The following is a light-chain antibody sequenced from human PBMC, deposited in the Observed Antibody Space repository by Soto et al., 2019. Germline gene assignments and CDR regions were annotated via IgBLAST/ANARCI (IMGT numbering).Light chain of an antibody. J-gene: IGKJ4*01. CDR2: AAF. Sequence: AIHMTQSPSSLSASVGDRVTITCRASQGIRNDLGWYQKKPGKAPKLLIFAAFNLQSGVPSRFSGGGSGTDFTLTISSLQPEDFATYYCQQYNSYPTFGGGTKVDIK. CDR3: QQYNSYPT. V-gene: IGKV1-6*01. CDR1: QGIRND.